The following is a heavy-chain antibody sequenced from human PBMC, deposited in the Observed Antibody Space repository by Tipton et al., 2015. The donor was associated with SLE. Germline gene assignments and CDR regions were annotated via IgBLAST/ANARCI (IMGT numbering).Heavy chain of an antibody. CDR1: GFTFSSSA. Sequence: GSLRLSCAASGFTFSSSAMSWVRQAPGKGLEWVSSISDNAAGKYYAASVKGRFTISRDNSKNTLYLQMNSLRGEDTAVYYCASGDDDYGDGGFDYWGQGTLVTVSS. J-gene: IGHJ4*02. V-gene: IGHV3-23*01. CDR3: ASGDDDYGDGGFDY. D-gene: IGHD4-17*01. CDR2: ISDNAAGK.